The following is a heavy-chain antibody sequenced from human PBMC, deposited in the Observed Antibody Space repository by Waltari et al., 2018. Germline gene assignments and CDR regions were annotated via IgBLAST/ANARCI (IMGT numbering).Heavy chain of an antibody. V-gene: IGHV3-9*01. J-gene: IGHJ4*02. CDR1: GFTFDIYA. CDR3: AKDGYYGSGSYYDY. CDR2: ISWNSGSI. D-gene: IGHD3-10*01. Sequence: EVQLVESGGGLVQPGRSLRLSCAASGFTFDIYAMHWVRQAPGKGLEWVSGISWNSGSIGYADSVKGRFTISGDNAKNSLYLQMNSLRAEDTALYYCAKDGYYGSGSYYDYWGQGTLVTVSS.